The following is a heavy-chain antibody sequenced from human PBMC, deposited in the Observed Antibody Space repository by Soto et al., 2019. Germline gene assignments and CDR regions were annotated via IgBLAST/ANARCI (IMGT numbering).Heavy chain of an antibody. CDR3: ARGGGREGMSGASDI. Sequence: SETLSLTCTVSGGSISSYYWSWIRQPPGKGLEWIGYIYYSGSTNYNPSLKSRVTISVDTSKNQFSLKLSSVTAADTAVYYCARGGGREGMSGASDIWGQGTMVTVSS. CDR2: IYYSGST. J-gene: IGHJ3*02. CDR1: GGSISSYY. D-gene: IGHD3-10*01. V-gene: IGHV4-59*01.